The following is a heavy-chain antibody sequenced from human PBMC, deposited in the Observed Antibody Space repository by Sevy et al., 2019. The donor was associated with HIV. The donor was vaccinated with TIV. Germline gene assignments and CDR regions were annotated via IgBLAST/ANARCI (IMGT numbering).Heavy chain of an antibody. Sequence: GGSLRLSCSASGFTSSNYAMHWVRQAPGKGLEYVSGLSSDNAGSTYYADSVNGRFTISRDNSKNTLYLQMSSLRTEDTAVYYCVKDRIETILWSKGDWFDPWGQGTLVTVSS. CDR2: LSSDNAGST. V-gene: IGHV3-64D*06. J-gene: IGHJ5*02. CDR3: VKDRIETILWSKGDWFDP. CDR1: GFTSSNYA. D-gene: IGHD3-9*01.